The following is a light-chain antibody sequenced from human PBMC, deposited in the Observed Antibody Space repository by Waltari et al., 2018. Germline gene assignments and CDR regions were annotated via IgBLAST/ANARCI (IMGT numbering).Light chain of an antibody. J-gene: IGKJ3*01. CDR3: QQYYSIPPVT. CDR1: QGISNS. V-gene: IGKV1-NL1*01. CDR2: AAS. Sequence: DIQMTQSPSSLSASVGDRVTITCRGSQGISNSLAWYQQKPGKAPKLLLYAASTLESGVPSRCIGSGAGTDYSLTISSRQPEDVATYYCQQYYSIPPVTFGPGTRVDFK.